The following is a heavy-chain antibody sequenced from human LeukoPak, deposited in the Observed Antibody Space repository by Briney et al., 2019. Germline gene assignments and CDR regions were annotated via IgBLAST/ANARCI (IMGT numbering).Heavy chain of an antibody. D-gene: IGHD6-13*01. CDR3: ARSSSSWYLTYYFDY. J-gene: IGHJ4*02. Sequence: ASVTVSCKASGYTFTGYYMHWVRQAPGQGLEWMGWINPNSGGTNYAQKFQGRVTMTRDTSISTAYMELSRLRSDDTAVYYCARSSSSWYLTYYFDYWGQGTLVTVSS. V-gene: IGHV1-2*02. CDR2: INPNSGGT. CDR1: GYTFTGYY.